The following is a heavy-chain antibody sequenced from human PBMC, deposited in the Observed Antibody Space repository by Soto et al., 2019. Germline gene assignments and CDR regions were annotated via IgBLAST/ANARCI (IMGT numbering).Heavy chain of an antibody. CDR1: GGTFSSYT. D-gene: IGHD3-16*01. J-gene: IGHJ6*02. Sequence: QVQLVQSGAEVKKPGSSVKVSCKASGGTFSSYTISWVRQAPGQGLEWMGRIIPILGIANYAQKFQGRVTISGAQSRSTASWGLGRLGSEGPAVYYCAGVGGGMDVWGQGTTVTVSS. CDR3: AGVGGGMDV. CDR2: IIPILGIA. V-gene: IGHV1-69*02.